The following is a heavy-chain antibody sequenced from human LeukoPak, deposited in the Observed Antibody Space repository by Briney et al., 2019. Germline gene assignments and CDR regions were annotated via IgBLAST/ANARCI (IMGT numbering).Heavy chain of an antibody. CDR1: GFTFSSYE. J-gene: IGHJ4*01. CDR3: ARADPYYDILTGYYPPKGLVDY. CDR2: ISSSGSTI. V-gene: IGHV3-48*03. Sequence: GGSLTLSCAASGFTFSSYEMNWVRQAPGKGLEWVSYISSSGSTIYYADSVKGRFTISRDNAKNSLYLQMNSLRAEDTAVYYCARADPYYDILTGYYPPKGLVDYWGQGTLVTVSS. D-gene: IGHD3-9*01.